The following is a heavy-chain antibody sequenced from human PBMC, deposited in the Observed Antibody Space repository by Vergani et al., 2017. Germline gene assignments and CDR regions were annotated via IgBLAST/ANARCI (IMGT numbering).Heavy chain of an antibody. J-gene: IGHJ4*02. CDR1: GGSFSGYF. CDR2: VNHSGST. V-gene: IGHV4-34*01. D-gene: IGHD2-15*01. CDR3: ASKRGACRAAYCHSYDF. Sequence: QVPLQQWGAGLLKPSETLSLTCAVYGGSFSGYFWSWLRQPPGKGLEWIGEVNHSGSTIYNPSLKSRVTISVDTSKNQFSLRLTSVTAADTAVYYCASKRGACRAAYCHSYDFWGPGTLVGVSS.